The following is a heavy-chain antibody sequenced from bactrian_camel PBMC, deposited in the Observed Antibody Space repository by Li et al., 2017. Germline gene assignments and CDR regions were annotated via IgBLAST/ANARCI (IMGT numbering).Heavy chain of an antibody. Sequence: VQLVESGGGSVQAGGSLRLSCVDSGNTHNSNYMGWFRQAPGKEREGVAAVYIGTGSTYYADSVKGRFTISQDNDKNTVYLQMNNLKPEDTGMYYCAVDQPCGAFTNGPAFGYPRGFGHEGQGTQVTVS. V-gene: IGHV3S40*01. CDR2: VYIGTGST. D-gene: IGHD5*01. CDR1: GNTHNSNY. J-gene: IGHJ4*01.